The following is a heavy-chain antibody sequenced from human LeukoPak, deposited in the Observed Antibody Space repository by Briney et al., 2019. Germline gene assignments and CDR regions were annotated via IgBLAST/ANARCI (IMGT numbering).Heavy chain of an antibody. D-gene: IGHD3-3*02. Sequence: SETLSLTCAVYGGSFSGYYWSWIRQPPGKGLEWIGEINRSGSTNYNPSLKSRVTISVDTSKNQFSLKLSSVTAADTAVYYCARRIGYYYYMDVWGKGTTVTVSS. CDR1: GGSFSGYY. CDR2: INRSGST. J-gene: IGHJ6*03. CDR3: ARRIGYYYYMDV. V-gene: IGHV4-34*01.